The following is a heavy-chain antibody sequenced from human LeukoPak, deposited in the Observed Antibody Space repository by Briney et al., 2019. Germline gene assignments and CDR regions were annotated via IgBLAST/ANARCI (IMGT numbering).Heavy chain of an antibody. D-gene: IGHD3-16*02. CDR3: ARVHDYLWGSYRYFDY. Sequence: SETLSLTCAVSGVSINPYYWSWIRQPPGRTLEWIAFISYSGSTNYNPSLQSRVTISVDTSKNQFSLRLSSVTAADTAVYYCARVHDYLWGSYRYFDYWGPGILVTVSS. J-gene: IGHJ4*02. CDR1: GVSINPYY. V-gene: IGHV4-59*08. CDR2: ISYSGST.